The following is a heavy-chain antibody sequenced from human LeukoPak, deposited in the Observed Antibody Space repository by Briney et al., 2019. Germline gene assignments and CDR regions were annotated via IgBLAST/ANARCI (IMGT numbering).Heavy chain of an antibody. Sequence: GGSLRLSCAVSGFPFSIYEMNWVRQAPGKGLEWVSNIASSGTPRYYADSVKGRFSISRDNAKNSLYLQMNSLRVEDTAVYYCALLAAASDFDYWGQGALVTVSS. D-gene: IGHD6-25*01. CDR3: ALLAAASDFDY. J-gene: IGHJ4*02. CDR1: GFPFSIYE. CDR2: IASSGTPR. V-gene: IGHV3-48*03.